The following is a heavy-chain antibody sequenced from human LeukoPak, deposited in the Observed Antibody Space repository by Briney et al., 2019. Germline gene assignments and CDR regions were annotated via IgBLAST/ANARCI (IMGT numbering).Heavy chain of an antibody. CDR1: GFTFDDYG. V-gene: IGHV3-20*04. D-gene: IGHD5-18*01. CDR2: INWNGGST. Sequence: PGGSLRLSCAASGFTFDDYGMSWVRQVPGKGLEWVSGINWNGGSTGNADSVKGRFTISRDNAKNSLYLQMNSLRAEDTAVYYCAKVKFTAMVTSFDYWGQGTLVTVSS. J-gene: IGHJ4*02. CDR3: AKVKFTAMVTSFDY.